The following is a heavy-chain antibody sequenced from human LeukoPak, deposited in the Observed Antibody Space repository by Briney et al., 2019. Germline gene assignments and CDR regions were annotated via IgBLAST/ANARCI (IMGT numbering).Heavy chain of an antibody. CDR3: ARRQGRGGGWFDP. D-gene: IGHD4-23*01. J-gene: IGHJ5*02. CDR1: GYTFTSCA. Sequence: ASVKVSCKASGYTFTSCAMHWVRQAPGQRLEWMGWINAGNGNTKYSRKFQGRVTITRDTSASTAYMELSSLRSEDTAVYYCARRQGRGGGWFDPWGQGTLVTVSS. CDR2: INAGNGNT. V-gene: IGHV1-3*01.